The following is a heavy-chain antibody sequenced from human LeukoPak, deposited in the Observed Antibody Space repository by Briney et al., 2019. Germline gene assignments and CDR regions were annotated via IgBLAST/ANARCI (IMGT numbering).Heavy chain of an antibody. CDR3: AKDTRGHGDPDAFDI. V-gene: IGHV3-23*01. CDR1: GFTFSSYG. Sequence: GGSLRLSCAASGFTFSSYGMHWVRQAPWKGLEWVSAISGSGGSTYYADSVKGRFTISRDNSKNTLYLQMNSLRAEDTAVYYCAKDTRGHGDPDAFDIWGQGTMVTVSS. J-gene: IGHJ3*02. CDR2: ISGSGGST. D-gene: IGHD4-17*01.